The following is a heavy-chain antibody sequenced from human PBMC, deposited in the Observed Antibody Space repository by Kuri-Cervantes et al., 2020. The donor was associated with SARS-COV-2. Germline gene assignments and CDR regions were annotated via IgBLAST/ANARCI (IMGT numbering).Heavy chain of an antibody. CDR1: GGTFSSYA. D-gene: IGHD1-14*01. J-gene: IGHJ3*02. Sequence: SVKVSCQASGGTFSSYAISWVRQAPGQGLEWMGGIIPFFGTANYAQKFQGRVTITADKSTSTAYMGLSSLGSEDTDVYYCARDLQRGTFDIWGQGTMVTVSS. V-gene: IGHV1-69*06. CDR2: IIPFFGTA. CDR3: ARDLQRGTFDI.